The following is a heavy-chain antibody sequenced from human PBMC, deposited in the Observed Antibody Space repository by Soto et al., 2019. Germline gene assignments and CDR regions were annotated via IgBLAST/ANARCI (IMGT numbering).Heavy chain of an antibody. Sequence: ASVKVSCKASGYTFTSYGISWVRQAPGQGLEWMGWISAYNGNTNYAQKLQGRVTMTTDTSTSTAYMELRSLRSDDTAVYYCARDHPGEPAARNGMDVWGQGTTVTVSS. CDR1: GYTFTSYG. CDR2: ISAYNGNT. D-gene: IGHD2-2*01. CDR3: ARDHPGEPAARNGMDV. J-gene: IGHJ6*02. V-gene: IGHV1-18*04.